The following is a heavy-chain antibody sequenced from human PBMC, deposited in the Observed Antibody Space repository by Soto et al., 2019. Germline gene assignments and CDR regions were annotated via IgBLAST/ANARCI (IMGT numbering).Heavy chain of an antibody. D-gene: IGHD3-10*01. V-gene: IGHV3-21*01. CDR2: ISRASDYI. CDR1: GFTFSSYG. CDR3: VPSRITLIRGRIINHPYNGFDP. Sequence: VQLVESGGGLVKPGGSLRLSCTASGFTFSSYGMTWVRQAPGKGLEWVSSISRASDYIYYADSVNGRFTISRDNAKNSLEVRMDGLRAEDAAVYFCVPSRITLIRGRIINHPYNGFDPWGQGTLVTVSS. J-gene: IGHJ5*02.